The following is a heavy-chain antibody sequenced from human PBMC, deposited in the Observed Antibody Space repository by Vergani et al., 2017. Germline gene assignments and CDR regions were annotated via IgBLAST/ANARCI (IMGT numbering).Heavy chain of an antibody. Sequence: QVQLVQSGAEVKKPGASVKVSCKASGYTFTSYGISWVRQAPGQGLEWMGWIRAYNGNTNYAQKLQGRVTMTKDTSTSTAYMELRSLRSDDTAVYYCARDYRYNWNYALPGYWGQGTLVTVSS. D-gene: IGHD1-7*01. J-gene: IGHJ4*02. CDR1: GYTFTSYG. CDR2: IRAYNGNT. CDR3: ARDYRYNWNYALPGY. V-gene: IGHV1-18*04.